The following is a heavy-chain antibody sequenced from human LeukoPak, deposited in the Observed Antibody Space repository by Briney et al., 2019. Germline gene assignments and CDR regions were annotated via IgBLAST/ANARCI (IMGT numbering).Heavy chain of an antibody. V-gene: IGHV3-53*01. CDR3: ARERGRGRDSPWFDY. CDR1: GFIVSGDF. CDR2: IYSDGST. J-gene: IGHJ4*02. D-gene: IGHD1-26*01. Sequence: GGSLRLSCAASGFIVSGDFMSWVHQAPGKGLEWVSVIYSDGSTYYADSVKGRFTISRDNSKNTLDLQMTGLRAEDTAVYYCARERGRGRDSPWFDYWGQGTLVTVSS.